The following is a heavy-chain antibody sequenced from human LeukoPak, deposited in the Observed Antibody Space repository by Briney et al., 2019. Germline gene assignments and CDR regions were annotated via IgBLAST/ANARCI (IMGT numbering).Heavy chain of an antibody. V-gene: IGHV4-30-4*01. Sequence: PSETLSLTCTVSGGSISSGDYYWRWIRQPPGKGLEWIGYIYYSGSTYYNPSLKSRVTISVDTSKNQFSLKLSSVTAADTAVYYCARGDIVPMVYASHWGQGTLGTVSS. CDR2: IYYSGST. CDR1: GGSISSGDYY. CDR3: ARGDIVPMVYASH. D-gene: IGHD2-8*01. J-gene: IGHJ4*02.